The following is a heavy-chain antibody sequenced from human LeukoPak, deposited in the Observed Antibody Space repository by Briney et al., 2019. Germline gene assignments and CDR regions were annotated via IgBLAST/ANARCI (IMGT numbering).Heavy chain of an antibody. D-gene: IGHD3-22*01. CDR2: ISYDGSNK. Sequence: GGSLRLSCAASGSTFSSYGMHWVRQAPGKGLEWVAVISYDGSNKYYADSVKGRFTISRDNSKNTLYLQMNSLRAEDTAVYYCARTGVITTAFDIWGQGTMVTVSS. CDR1: GSTFSSYG. J-gene: IGHJ3*02. V-gene: IGHV3-30*03. CDR3: ARTGVITTAFDI.